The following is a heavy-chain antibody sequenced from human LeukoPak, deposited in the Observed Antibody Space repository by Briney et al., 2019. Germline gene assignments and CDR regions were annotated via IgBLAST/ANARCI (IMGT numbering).Heavy chain of an antibody. J-gene: IGHJ5*02. CDR1: GGSISSYY. CDR3: VREVVVPASNWFDP. D-gene: IGHD2-2*01. Sequence: SETLSLTCTVSGGSISSYYWSWIRQPPGKGLEWIGYIYYSGSTNYNPSLKSRVTISVDTSKNQFSLKLSSVTAADTAVYYCVREVVVPASNWFDPWGQGTLVTVSS. V-gene: IGHV4-59*01. CDR2: IYYSGST.